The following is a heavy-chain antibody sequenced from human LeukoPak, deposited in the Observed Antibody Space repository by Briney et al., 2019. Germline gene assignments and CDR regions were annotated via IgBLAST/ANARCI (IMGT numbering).Heavy chain of an antibody. Sequence: GGSLRLSCAASGFTFSSYWMSWVRQAPGKGLEWVANIKQDGSEKYYVDSVKGRFTISRDNAKNSLYLQMSSLSAEDTAVYYCARDKMGGPTYFDYWGQGTLVTASS. CDR1: GFTFSSYW. D-gene: IGHD1-26*01. V-gene: IGHV3-7*01. J-gene: IGHJ4*02. CDR2: IKQDGSEK. CDR3: ARDKMGGPTYFDY.